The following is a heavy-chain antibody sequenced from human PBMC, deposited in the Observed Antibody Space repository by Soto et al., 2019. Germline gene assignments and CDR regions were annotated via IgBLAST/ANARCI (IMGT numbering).Heavy chain of an antibody. CDR2: VYDVDGT. V-gene: IGHV3-53*01. D-gene: IGHD1-26*01. CDR3: ASWLLREHAYDV. Sequence: GGSLRLSCAASGLTVSGKKYIAWVRQAPGKGLEWVSGVYDVDGTYHADSVKGRFTISRDTSKTIVFLEMNDLRPDDTAVYYCASWLLREHAYDVWGLGTTVTVSS. CDR1: GLTVSGKKY. J-gene: IGHJ3*01.